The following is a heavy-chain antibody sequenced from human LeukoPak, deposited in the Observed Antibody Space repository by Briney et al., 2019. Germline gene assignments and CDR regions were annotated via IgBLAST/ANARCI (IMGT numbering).Heavy chain of an antibody. D-gene: IGHD1-26*01. CDR3: TEDFQGDYKYHMDV. CDR1: GFTFRGYW. Sequence: QPGGSLRLSCAPSGFTFRGYWMSWVRQAPGKGLEWVANINQHGSQKFYVDSVKGRFTISRDNAENSLYLQMNSLRAEDTAVYYCTEDFQGDYKYHMDVWGKGTSVTVSS. CDR2: INQHGSQK. V-gene: IGHV3-7*01. J-gene: IGHJ6*03.